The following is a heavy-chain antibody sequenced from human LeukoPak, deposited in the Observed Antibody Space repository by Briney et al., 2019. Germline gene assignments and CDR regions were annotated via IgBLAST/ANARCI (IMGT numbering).Heavy chain of an antibody. CDR2: ISASGRDT. CDR3: AKDAAGPEY. J-gene: IGHJ4*02. V-gene: IGHV3-23*01. D-gene: IGHD6-13*01. Sequence: GGSLRLSCVVSGLSFSSYSMTWVRQAPGKRLEWVSGISASGRDTWFPDSVKGRFTISRDNSKNTLFLQMNSLRVEDTAIYYCAKDAAGPEYWGQGTLVTVSS. CDR1: GLSFSSYS.